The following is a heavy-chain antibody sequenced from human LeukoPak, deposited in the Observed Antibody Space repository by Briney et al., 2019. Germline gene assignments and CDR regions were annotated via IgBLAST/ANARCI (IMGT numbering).Heavy chain of an antibody. V-gene: IGHV4-59*01. CDR2: IQNSGST. Sequence: NPSETLSLTCSVSGGSMSSYYWTWIRQPPGKGPEWIGYIQNSGSTNYNPSLKSRVTISVDTSKNQFSLKLTSVTAADTAVYYCARGDRRKVDYWGQGTLVTVSS. CDR3: ARGDRRKVDY. CDR1: GGSMSSYY. J-gene: IGHJ4*02.